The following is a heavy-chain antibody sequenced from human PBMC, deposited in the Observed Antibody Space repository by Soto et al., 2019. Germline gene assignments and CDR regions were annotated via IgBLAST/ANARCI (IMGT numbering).Heavy chain of an antibody. V-gene: IGHV1-69*12. J-gene: IGHJ4*02. CDR1: GGTFSSYA. D-gene: IGHD3-16*02. CDR2: IIPIFGTA. CDR3: ARPMDYVWGSYRGRQFDY. Sequence: QVQLVQSGAEVKKPGSSVKVSCKASGGTFSSYAISWVRQAPGQGLEWMGGIIPIFGTANYAQKFQGRVTITADESTSTAYMGLRSRRSEDTAVYYCARPMDYVWGSYRGRQFDYWGQGTLVTVSS.